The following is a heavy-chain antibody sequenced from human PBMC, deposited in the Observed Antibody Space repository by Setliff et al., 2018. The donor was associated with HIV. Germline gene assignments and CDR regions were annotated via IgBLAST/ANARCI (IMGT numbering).Heavy chain of an antibody. Sequence: ASVKVSCKASGYTFTGYYMHWVRQAPGQGLEWMGWNNPNSGGTNYAQKFQGWVTMTRDTSISTAYMELSRLRSDDTAVYYCASERALKQWPYGMDVWGQGTTVTVSS. J-gene: IGHJ6*02. V-gene: IGHV1-2*04. CDR2: NNPNSGGT. D-gene: IGHD6-19*01. CDR1: GYTFTGYY. CDR3: ASERALKQWPYGMDV.